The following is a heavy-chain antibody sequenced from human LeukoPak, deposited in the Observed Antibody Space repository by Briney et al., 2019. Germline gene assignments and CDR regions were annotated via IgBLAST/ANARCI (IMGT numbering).Heavy chain of an antibody. CDR1: GFTFRSYA. CDR3: AKADHVATTTPDY. Sequence: GGSLRLSCAASGFTFRSYAMSWVRQAPGKGLEWVSAISGSGGSTYYADSVKGRFTISRDNSKNTLYLQMNSLRAEDTAVYYCAKADHVATTTPDYWGQGTLVTVSS. CDR2: ISGSGGST. J-gene: IGHJ4*02. D-gene: IGHD5-12*01. V-gene: IGHV3-23*01.